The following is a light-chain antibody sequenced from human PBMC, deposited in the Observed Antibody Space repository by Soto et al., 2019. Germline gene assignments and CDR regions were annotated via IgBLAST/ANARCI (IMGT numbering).Light chain of an antibody. Sequence: QSALTQPASVSASPGQSITISCTGTSNDIGAYNYVSWYQQHPGKAPRLMIYEVSNRPSGVSSRFSGSKSGNTASLTISGLQADDEADYYCRSYTLGKTGVFGGGTKLTVL. CDR3: RSYTLGKTGV. V-gene: IGLV2-14*01. CDR2: EVS. CDR1: SNDIGAYNY. J-gene: IGLJ3*02.